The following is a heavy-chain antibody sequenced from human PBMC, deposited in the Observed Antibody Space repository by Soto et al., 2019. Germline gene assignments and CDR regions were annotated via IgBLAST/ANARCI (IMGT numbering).Heavy chain of an antibody. CDR3: AKDLGGYCSSTSCRNYYYYGMDV. V-gene: IGHV3-30*18. CDR1: GFTFSSYG. Sequence: GGSLRLSCAASGFTFSSYGMHWVRQAPGKGLEWVAVISYDGSNKYYADSVKGRFTISRDNSKNTLYLQMNSLRAEDTAVYYCAKDLGGYCSSTSCRNYYYYGMDVWGQGTTVTVSS. D-gene: IGHD2-2*01. J-gene: IGHJ6*02. CDR2: ISYDGSNK.